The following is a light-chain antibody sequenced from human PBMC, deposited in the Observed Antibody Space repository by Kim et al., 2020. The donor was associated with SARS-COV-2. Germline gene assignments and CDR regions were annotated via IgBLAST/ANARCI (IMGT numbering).Light chain of an antibody. CDR1: QSVSSSY. Sequence: WSPGERATLSWRASQSVSSSYLAWYQQKPGQAPRLLIYGASSRATGIPDRFSGSGSGTDFTLTISRLEPEDFAVYYCQQYGRSPYTFGQGTKLEI. V-gene: IGKV3-20*01. CDR3: QQYGRSPYT. J-gene: IGKJ2*01. CDR2: GAS.